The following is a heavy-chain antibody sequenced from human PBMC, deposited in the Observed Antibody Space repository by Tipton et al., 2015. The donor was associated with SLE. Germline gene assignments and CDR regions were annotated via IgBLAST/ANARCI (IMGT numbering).Heavy chain of an antibody. D-gene: IGHD3-3*01. J-gene: IGHJ6*02. Sequence: LRLSCAASGFTFSTYALSWVRQAPGKGLEWIGEINHSGSTNYNPSLKSRVTISVDTSKNQFSLKLSSVTAADTAVYYCARKLEGYYGMDVWGQGTTVTVSS. CDR1: GFTFSTYA. CDR3: ARKLEGYYGMDV. CDR2: INHSGST. V-gene: IGHV4-34*01.